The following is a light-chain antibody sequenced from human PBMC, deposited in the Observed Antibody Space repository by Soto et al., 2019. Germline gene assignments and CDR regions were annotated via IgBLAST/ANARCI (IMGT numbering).Light chain of an antibody. J-gene: IGKJ2*01. CDR3: QQYNNWPPYT. CDR1: QSISRN. V-gene: IGKV3-15*01. CDR2: GVS. Sequence: EIGMTQSPGTLSVSPGERATLSCRASQSISRNLAWYQQKPGRAPRLLIYGVSTRATGIPARFSGSGSETEFTLTISSLQSEDFAVYYCQQYNNWPPYTFGQGTKLEIK.